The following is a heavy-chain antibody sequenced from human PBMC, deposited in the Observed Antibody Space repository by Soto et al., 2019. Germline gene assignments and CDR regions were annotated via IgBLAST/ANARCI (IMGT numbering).Heavy chain of an antibody. J-gene: IGHJ6*02. Sequence: PGGSLRLSCAASGFTFSSYGMHWVRQAPGKGLEWVAVISYDGSNKYYADSVKGRFTISRDNSKNTLYLQMNSLRAEDTAVYYCAKGGDYYYDSSGYHYYYGMDVWGQGTTVTVSS. V-gene: IGHV3-30*18. CDR1: GFTFSSYG. D-gene: IGHD3-22*01. CDR3: AKGGDYYYDSSGYHYYYGMDV. CDR2: ISYDGSNK.